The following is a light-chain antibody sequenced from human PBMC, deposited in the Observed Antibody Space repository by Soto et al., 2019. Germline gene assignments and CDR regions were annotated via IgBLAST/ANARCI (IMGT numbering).Light chain of an antibody. Sequence: EIVLTQSPGTLSLSPGERAALSCRASHSVSSTYLAWYQQKPGQAPRLLIYGASSRATGIPDRFSGSGSGTDSTLTISRLEPEDFSVYYCQQYGSSPPYTLGQGTKREIK. J-gene: IGKJ2*01. CDR2: GAS. CDR1: HSVSSTY. V-gene: IGKV3-20*01. CDR3: QQYGSSPPYT.